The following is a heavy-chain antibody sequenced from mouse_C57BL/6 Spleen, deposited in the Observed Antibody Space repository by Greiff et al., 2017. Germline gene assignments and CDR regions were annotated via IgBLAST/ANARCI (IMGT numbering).Heavy chain of an antibody. J-gene: IGHJ1*03. CDR2: IRNKANNHAT. CDR3: TRDGSSFYWYFDV. V-gene: IGHV6-6*01. CDR1: GFTFSDAW. Sequence: ESGGGLVQPGGSMKLSCAASGFTFSDAWMDWVRQSPEKGLEWVAEIRNKANNHATYYAESVKGRFTISRDDSKSSVYLQMNSLRAEDTGIYYCTRDGSSFYWYFDVWGTGTTVTVSS. D-gene: IGHD1-1*01.